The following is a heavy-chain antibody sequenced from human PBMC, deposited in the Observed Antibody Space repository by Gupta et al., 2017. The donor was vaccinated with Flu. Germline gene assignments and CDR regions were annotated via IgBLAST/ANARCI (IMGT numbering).Heavy chain of an antibody. V-gene: IGHV4-34*01. D-gene: IGHD3-22*01. Sequence: QVQLQQWGAGLLKPSETLSLTCAAYGGSFSGYYWIWIRQPPGKGLGWIGEINHSRSTTYNPSLKSRVTISVYTSKIQFSLKLSSVTAADTAVYYCARDRVYYDSSGYRTHFDYWGQGTLVTVSS. CDR1: GGSFSGYY. CDR3: ARDRVYYDSSGYRTHFDY. CDR2: INHSRST. J-gene: IGHJ4*02.